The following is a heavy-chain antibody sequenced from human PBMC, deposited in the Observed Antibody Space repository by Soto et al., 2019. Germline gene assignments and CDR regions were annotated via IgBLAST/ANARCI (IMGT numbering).Heavy chain of an antibody. CDR2: ISAHTGNT. CDR3: ARGRYGDY. CDR1: GYGFTTYG. J-gene: IGHJ4*02. V-gene: IGHV1-18*01. D-gene: IGHD1-1*01. Sequence: QVHLVQSGAEVKKPGASVKVSCKGSGYGFTTYGITWVRQAPGQGLEWMAWISAHTGNTNYAQKVQGRVTVTRDTSTSTAYMELRSLRYADTAVYYCARGRYGDYWGQGALVTVSS.